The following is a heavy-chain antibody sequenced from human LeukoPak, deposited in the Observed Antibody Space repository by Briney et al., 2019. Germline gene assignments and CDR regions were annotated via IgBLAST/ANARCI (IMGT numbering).Heavy chain of an antibody. Sequence: GGSLRLSCAASGFTFSGSAMHWVRQASGKGLEWVGRIRSKANSYATAYAASVKGRFTISRDDSKNTAYLQMNSLKTEDTAVYYCTRPYQLNYDFWSGVLGDAFDIWGQGTMVTVSS. CDR3: TRPYQLNYDFWSGVLGDAFDI. CDR2: IRSKANSYAT. D-gene: IGHD3-3*01. CDR1: GFTFSGSA. V-gene: IGHV3-73*01. J-gene: IGHJ3*02.